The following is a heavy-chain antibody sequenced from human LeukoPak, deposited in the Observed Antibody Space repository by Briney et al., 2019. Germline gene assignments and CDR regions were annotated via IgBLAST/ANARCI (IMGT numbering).Heavy chain of an antibody. Sequence: ASVKVSCKASGYTFTSYGISWVRQAPGQGLEWMGWISAYNGNTNYAQKLQGRVTMTTDTSTSTAYMELRSLRSDDTAVYYCAREYSSSWYWAPYYYYYYMDVWGKGTTVTISS. D-gene: IGHD6-13*01. CDR3: AREYSSSWYWAPYYYYYYMDV. V-gene: IGHV1-18*01. CDR2: ISAYNGNT. CDR1: GYTFTSYG. J-gene: IGHJ6*03.